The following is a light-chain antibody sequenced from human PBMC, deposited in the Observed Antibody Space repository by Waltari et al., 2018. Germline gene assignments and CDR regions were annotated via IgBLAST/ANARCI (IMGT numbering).Light chain of an antibody. CDR1: SLRRYY. J-gene: IGLJ2*01. Sequence: SSALTQDPTVSVALGQTVRLPCQGDSLRRYYPSWYQQRPGQDPILVFYGQSSRPSGSPDRFSGSMSGNTASLTITGAQAEDEADYYCRSRDSSATRFFGGGTRLTV. CDR2: GQS. V-gene: IGLV3-19*01. CDR3: RSRDSSATRF.